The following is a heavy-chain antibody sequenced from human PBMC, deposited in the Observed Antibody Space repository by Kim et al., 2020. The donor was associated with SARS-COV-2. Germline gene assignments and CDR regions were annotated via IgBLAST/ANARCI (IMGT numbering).Heavy chain of an antibody. CDR2: IIPIFGTA. CDR1: GGTFSSYA. D-gene: IGHD3-10*01. CDR3: ARGVLLWFGESNYYYYGMDV. J-gene: IGHJ6*02. Sequence: SVKVSCKASGGTFSSYAISWVRQAPGQGLEWMGGIIPIFGTANYAQKFQGRVTITADESTSTAYMELSSLRSEDTAVYYCARGVLLWFGESNYYYYGMDVWGQGTTVTVSS. V-gene: IGHV1-69*13.